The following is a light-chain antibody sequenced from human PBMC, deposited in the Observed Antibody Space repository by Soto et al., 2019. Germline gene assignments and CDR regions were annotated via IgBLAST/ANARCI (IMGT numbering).Light chain of an antibody. J-gene: IGLJ2*01. CDR2: DVS. CDR1: SSDIGGYNS. CDR3: SSYSASSTLIL. Sequence: QSVLTQPASVSGSPGQTVIISCTGTSSDIGGYNSVSWYQQHPGRAPKLILFDVSNRSSKIPDRFSGSKSDNTASLTISGLQAEDEDDYYCSSYSASSTLILFGGGTKLTVL. V-gene: IGLV2-14*03.